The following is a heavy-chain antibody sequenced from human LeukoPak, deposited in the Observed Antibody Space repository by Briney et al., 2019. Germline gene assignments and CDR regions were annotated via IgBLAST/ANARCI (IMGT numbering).Heavy chain of an antibody. J-gene: IGHJ1*01. Sequence: GASVKVSCKASGYTFTSYAMHWVRQAPGQRLEWMGWINAGNGNTKYSQKFQGRVTITRDTSASTAYMELSSLRSEDTAVYYCARGSCSSTSCRSEYFQHWGQGTLVTVSS. D-gene: IGHD2-2*01. CDR1: GYTFTSYA. V-gene: IGHV1-3*01. CDR3: ARGSCSSTSCRSEYFQH. CDR2: INAGNGNT.